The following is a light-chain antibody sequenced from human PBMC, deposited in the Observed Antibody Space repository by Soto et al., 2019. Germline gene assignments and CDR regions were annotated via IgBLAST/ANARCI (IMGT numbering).Light chain of an antibody. CDR3: QHYNNWPPTWT. CDR1: QSVGSN. J-gene: IGKJ1*01. CDR2: GAS. Sequence: EIVLTQSPATLSVSPGERATLSCRASQSVGSNLAWYQQNPGQAPRVPIYGASTRATGIPARFSGSGSGTELTLTISSLQSEDFAVYHCQHYNNWPPTWTFGQGTKVEVK. V-gene: IGKV3-15*01.